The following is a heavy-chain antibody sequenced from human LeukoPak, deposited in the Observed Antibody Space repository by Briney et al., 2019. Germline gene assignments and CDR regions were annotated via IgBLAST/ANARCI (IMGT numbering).Heavy chain of an antibody. V-gene: IGHV3-15*01. CDR1: GFTFSSYA. J-gene: IGHJ6*03. D-gene: IGHD2-15*01. Sequence: GGSLRLSCAASGFTFSSYAMSWVRQAPGKGLEWVGRIKSKTDGGTTDYAAPVKGRFTISRDDSKNTLYLQMNSLKTEDTAVYYCATERCSGGSCYYYYYYMDVWGKGTTVTVSS. CDR3: ATERCSGGSCYYYYYYMDV. CDR2: IKSKTDGGTT.